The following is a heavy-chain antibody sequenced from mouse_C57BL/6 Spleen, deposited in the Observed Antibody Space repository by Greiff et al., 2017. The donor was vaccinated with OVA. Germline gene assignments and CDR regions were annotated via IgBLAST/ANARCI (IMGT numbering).Heavy chain of an antibody. V-gene: IGHV1-9*01. CDR1: GYTFTGYW. CDR3: ARSDGSY. Sequence: QVQLKQSGAELMKPGASVKLSCKATGYTFTGYWIEWVKQRPGHGLEWIGEILPGSGSTNYNGKFKGKATLTADKSSSTAYMQLSSLTSEDSAVYFCARSDGSYWGQGTTLTVSS. CDR2: ILPGSGST. D-gene: IGHD1-1*01. J-gene: IGHJ2*01.